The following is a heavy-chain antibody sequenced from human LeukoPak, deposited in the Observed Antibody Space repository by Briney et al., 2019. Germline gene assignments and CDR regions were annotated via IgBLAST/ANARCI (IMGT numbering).Heavy chain of an antibody. Sequence: ASVKVSCKASGYTFTNYGINWVRQAPGQGLEWMGCISAYNGNTNYAQKLQGRVTMTTDTSTSTAYMELRSLRSDDTAVYYCAREQEVGRIAAVGTDNAFDIWGQGTMVTVSS. CDR1: GYTFTNYG. V-gene: IGHV1-18*01. J-gene: IGHJ3*02. D-gene: IGHD6-13*01. CDR3: AREQEVGRIAAVGTDNAFDI. CDR2: ISAYNGNT.